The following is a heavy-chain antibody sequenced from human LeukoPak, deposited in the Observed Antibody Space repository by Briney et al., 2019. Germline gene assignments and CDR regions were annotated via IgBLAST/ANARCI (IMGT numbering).Heavy chain of an antibody. CDR2: ISAYNGNT. Sequence: ASVKVSCKASGYTFTSYGISWVRQAPGQGLEWMGWISAYNGNTNYAQKLQGRVTMTTDTSTSTAYMELRSLRSDDTAVYYCARGYDILTGYYFFDYWGQGTLATVSS. J-gene: IGHJ4*02. V-gene: IGHV1-18*01. CDR1: GYTFTSYG. D-gene: IGHD3-9*01. CDR3: ARGYDILTGYYFFDY.